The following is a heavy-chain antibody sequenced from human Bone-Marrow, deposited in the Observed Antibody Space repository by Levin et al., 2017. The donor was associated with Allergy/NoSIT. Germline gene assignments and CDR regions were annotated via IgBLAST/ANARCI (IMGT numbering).Heavy chain of an antibody. CDR1: GFTVSSNY. CDR2: LYSGGST. CDR3: ARGYCSGGSCYTYDYFYMDV. J-gene: IGHJ6*03. Sequence: GGSLRLSCAASGFTVSSNYMNWVRQVPGKGLEWVSILYSGGSTYYADSVKGRFTISRDNSKNTLYLQMNNLRAEDTAVYYCARGYCSGGSCYTYDYFYMDVWGKGTTVTISS. V-gene: IGHV3-53*01. D-gene: IGHD2-15*01.